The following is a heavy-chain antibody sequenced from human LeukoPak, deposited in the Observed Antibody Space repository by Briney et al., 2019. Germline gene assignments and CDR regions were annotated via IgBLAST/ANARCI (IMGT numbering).Heavy chain of an antibody. V-gene: IGHV3-30*03. CDR3: ARPAAVGHFDY. CDR2: ISYDGSNK. CDR1: GFTFSSYG. D-gene: IGHD6-19*01. J-gene: IGHJ4*02. Sequence: PGRSLRLSCAASGFTFSSYGMHWVRQAPGKGLEWVAVISYDGSNKYYADSVKGRFTISRDNSKNTLYLQMNSLGAEDTAVYYCARPAAVGHFDYWGQGTLVAVSS.